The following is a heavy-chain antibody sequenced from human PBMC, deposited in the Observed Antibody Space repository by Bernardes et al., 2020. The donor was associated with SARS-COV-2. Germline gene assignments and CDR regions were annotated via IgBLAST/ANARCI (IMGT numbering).Heavy chain of an antibody. J-gene: IGHJ6*02. CDR1: GVSNKYYY. D-gene: IGHD2-8*01. Sequence: SDSLSLTCTVTGVSNKYYYSSRSRQTSGKGLEGIDYIYYSATTNYNPSLKSRVTISIDTSNNQFSLKLSSVTAADTAVYYCARHAKDCTRGVCQTYYYYALDVWGQGTTVTVSS. CDR2: IYYSATT. V-gene: IGHV4-59*08. CDR3: ARHAKDCTRGVCQTYYYYALDV.